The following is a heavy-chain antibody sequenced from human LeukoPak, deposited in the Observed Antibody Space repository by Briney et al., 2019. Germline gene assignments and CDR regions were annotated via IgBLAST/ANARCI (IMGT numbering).Heavy chain of an antibody. CDR1: GGSMSNSNYQ. D-gene: IGHD1-1*01. V-gene: IGHV4-39*01. CDR3: ARQLEEGKNWYFDL. J-gene: IGHJ2*01. CDR2: MYYSGNT. Sequence: SETLSLTCSVSGGSMSNSNYQWGWIRQPPGKGLEWIGSMYYSGNTYYNPSLKSRVTISLDTSKNQFSLRLNSMTAADTAVYYCARQLEEGKNWYFDLWGRGTLVTVSS.